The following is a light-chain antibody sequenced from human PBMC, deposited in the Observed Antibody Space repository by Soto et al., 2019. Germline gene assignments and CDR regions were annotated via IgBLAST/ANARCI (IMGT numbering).Light chain of an antibody. Sequence: EIVMTQSPATLSVSPGERATLSCRASQSVSSNLAWYQQKPGQAPRLLIYGASTRATGIPARFSGSGSGTEFTPTISSLQSADFAVYYCQQYNNWPLYTFGQGTKLEIK. CDR3: QQYNNWPLYT. V-gene: IGKV3-15*01. J-gene: IGKJ2*01. CDR2: GAS. CDR1: QSVSSN.